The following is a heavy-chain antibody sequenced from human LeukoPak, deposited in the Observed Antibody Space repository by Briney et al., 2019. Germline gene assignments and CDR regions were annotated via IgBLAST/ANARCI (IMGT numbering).Heavy chain of an antibody. J-gene: IGHJ4*02. CDR1: GFTFSSYS. V-gene: IGHV3-21*01. D-gene: IGHD3-22*01. Sequence: PGGTPRLSCAASGFTFSSYSMNWVRQAPGKGLEWVSFISSSSSYIYYADSVKGRFTISRDNAKNSLYLQMNSLRAEDTAVYYCARDLRSSGYYAFDYWGQGTLVTVSS. CDR2: ISSSSSYI. CDR3: ARDLRSSGYYAFDY.